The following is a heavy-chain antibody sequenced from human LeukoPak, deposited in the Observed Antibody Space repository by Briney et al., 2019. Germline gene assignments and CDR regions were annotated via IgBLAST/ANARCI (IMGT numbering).Heavy chain of an antibody. CDR1: VFTLSTYW. CDR3: ARISWRGTYPGVLDN. D-gene: IGHD3-16*01. CDR2: IKQDGGEK. Sequence: GGSLRPSCAASVFTLSTYWMSCVREAPGKGREWGANIKQDGGEKFYVDSVKGRFTISRDNAKNSLYLQMNSLRAEDTTVYYWARISWRGTYPGVLDNWGQGTLVTVSS. J-gene: IGHJ4*02. V-gene: IGHV3-7*01.